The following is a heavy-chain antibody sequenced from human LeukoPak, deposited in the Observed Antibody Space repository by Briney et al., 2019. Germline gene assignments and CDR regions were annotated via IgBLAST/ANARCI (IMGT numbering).Heavy chain of an antibody. D-gene: IGHD3-3*01. Sequence: GGSLRLSCGASGFTFSYCWMSWVRQAPGKGLEWVANIKQDGSEKYYVDSVKGRFTISRDNAKNSLYLQMNSLRAEDTAVYYCARELVLRWGQGTLVTVSS. J-gene: IGHJ4*02. CDR2: IKQDGSEK. CDR1: GFTFSYCW. V-gene: IGHV3-7*01. CDR3: ARELVLR.